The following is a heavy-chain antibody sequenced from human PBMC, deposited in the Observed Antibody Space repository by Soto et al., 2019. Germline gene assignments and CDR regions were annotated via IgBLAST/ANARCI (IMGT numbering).Heavy chain of an antibody. Sequence: GSLRLSCAACGFTFSSYSMNWVRQAPGKGLEWVSSISSSSYIYYADSVKGRFTISRDNAKNSLYLQMNSLRAEDTAVYYCARVGGGYQLLHAFDIWGQGTMVTASS. D-gene: IGHD2-2*01. V-gene: IGHV3-21*01. J-gene: IGHJ3*02. CDR1: GFTFSSYS. CDR3: ARVGGGYQLLHAFDI. CDR2: ISSSSYI.